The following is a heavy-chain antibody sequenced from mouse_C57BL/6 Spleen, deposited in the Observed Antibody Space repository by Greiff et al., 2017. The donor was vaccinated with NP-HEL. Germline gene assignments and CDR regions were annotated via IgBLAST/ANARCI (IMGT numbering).Heavy chain of an antibody. V-gene: IGHV1-82*01. J-gene: IGHJ3*01. CDR1: GYAFSSSW. CDR2: IYPGDGDT. CDR3: ASSLYYYGSSCAY. Sequence: QVQLKHSGPELVKPGASVKISCEASGYAFSSSWMNWVKQRPGKGLEWIGRIYPGDGDTNYNGKFKGKATLTADKSSSTAYMQLSSLTSEDSAVYFCASSLYYYGSSCAYWGQGTLVTVSA. D-gene: IGHD1-1*01.